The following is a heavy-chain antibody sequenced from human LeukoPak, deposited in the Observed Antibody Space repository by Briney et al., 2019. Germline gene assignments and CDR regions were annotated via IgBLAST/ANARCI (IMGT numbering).Heavy chain of an antibody. CDR1: GFSLSTTGVG. Sequence: CGPTLVKPTQTLTLTCTFSGFSLSTTGVGVNWIRQSHGKALDWLALVYWNDDKRYSPSLRSRITITRDTSKNQVVLTMTNMEPVDTATYYCAHRGGAVTGHYYFDYWGQGTLVTVSS. J-gene: IGHJ4*02. V-gene: IGHV2-5*01. CDR2: VYWNDDK. CDR3: AHRGGAVTGHYYFDY. D-gene: IGHD6-19*01.